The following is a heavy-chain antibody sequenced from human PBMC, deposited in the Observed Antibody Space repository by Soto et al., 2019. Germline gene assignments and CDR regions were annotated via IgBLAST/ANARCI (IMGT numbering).Heavy chain of an antibody. J-gene: IGHJ5*02. CDR1: GYTFTSYG. Sequence: QVQLVQSGAEVKKPGASVKVSCKASGYTFTSYGISWVRQAPGQGLEWMGWISAYNGNTNYAQKLQGRVTMTTDTSTSTADMELRSLRSDDTAVYYCARVNQYCSSTSCVYFDPWGQGTLVTVSS. CDR3: ARVNQYCSSTSCVYFDP. V-gene: IGHV1-18*01. D-gene: IGHD2-2*01. CDR2: ISAYNGNT.